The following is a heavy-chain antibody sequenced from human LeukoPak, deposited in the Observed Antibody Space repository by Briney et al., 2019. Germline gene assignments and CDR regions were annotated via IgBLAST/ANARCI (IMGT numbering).Heavy chain of an antibody. J-gene: IGHJ4*02. Sequence: GGSLRLSCAASGFTFSSYAMSWVRQAPGKGLEWVSAISGSGGSTYYADSVKGRFTISRDNAKNSLYLQMNSLRAEDTALYYCARGSYYGSGSLDNFDYWGQGALVTVSS. D-gene: IGHD3-10*01. V-gene: IGHV3-23*01. CDR3: ARGSYYGSGSLDNFDY. CDR2: ISGSGGST. CDR1: GFTFSSYA.